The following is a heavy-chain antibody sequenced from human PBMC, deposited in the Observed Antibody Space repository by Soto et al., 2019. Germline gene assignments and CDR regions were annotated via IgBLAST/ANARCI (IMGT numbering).Heavy chain of an antibody. D-gene: IGHD3-3*01. V-gene: IGHV4-4*07. Sequence: PSETLSLTCTVSGGSISNYFCNWIRQPAGKGLEWIGRIDNSVSTNYNPSLKSRITMSADTSRNQFSLKLNSVTAADTAVYYCARGAHDFWSGPFVYWGPGAMASFSS. CDR2: IDNSVST. CDR3: ARGAHDFWSGPFVY. CDR1: GGSISNYF. J-gene: IGHJ2*01.